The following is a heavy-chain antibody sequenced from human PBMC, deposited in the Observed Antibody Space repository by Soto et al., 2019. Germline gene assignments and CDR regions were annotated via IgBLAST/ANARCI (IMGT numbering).Heavy chain of an antibody. Sequence: PGGSLRLSCAASGFTFDDYTMHWVRQAPGKGLEWVSLISWDGGSTYYADSVKGRFTISRDNSKNSLYLQMNSLRTEDTALYYCAKDISPRWVLTPYYGMDVWGQGTTVTVSS. J-gene: IGHJ6*02. V-gene: IGHV3-43*01. CDR3: AKDISPRWVLTPYYGMDV. CDR2: ISWDGGST. CDR1: GFTFDDYT. D-gene: IGHD1-26*01.